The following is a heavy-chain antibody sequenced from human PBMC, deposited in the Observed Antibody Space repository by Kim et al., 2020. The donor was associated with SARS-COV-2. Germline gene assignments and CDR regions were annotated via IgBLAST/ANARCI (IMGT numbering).Heavy chain of an antibody. CDR1: GYTFTSYA. Sequence: ASVKVSCKASGYTFTSYAMHWVRQAPGQRLEWMGWINAGNGNTKYSQKFQGRVTITRDTSASTAYMELSSLRSEDTAVYYCARGGVGVTMIVVANDAFDIWGQGTMVTVSS. CDR2: INAGNGNT. V-gene: IGHV1-3*01. J-gene: IGHJ3*02. D-gene: IGHD3-22*01. CDR3: ARGGVGVTMIVVANDAFDI.